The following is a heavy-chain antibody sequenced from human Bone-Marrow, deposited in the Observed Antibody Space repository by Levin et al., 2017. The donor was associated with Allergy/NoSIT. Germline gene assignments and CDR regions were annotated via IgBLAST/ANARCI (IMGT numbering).Heavy chain of an antibody. CDR1: GASISSFY. CDR3: ARGYTPIRSSSVDD. CDR2: FSYNGST. Sequence: PSETLSLTCTVSGASISSFYWSWIRQPPGKGLEWIGCFSYNGSTNYNPALKSRVTISVDTSKNQLSLKRSSVTAADTALYSGARGYTPIRSSSVDDWGEGTLVTVSS. D-gene: IGHD2-15*01. V-gene: IGHV4-59*01. J-gene: IGHJ4*02.